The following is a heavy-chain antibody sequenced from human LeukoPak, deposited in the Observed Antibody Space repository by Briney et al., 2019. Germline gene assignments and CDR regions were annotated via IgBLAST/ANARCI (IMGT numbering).Heavy chain of an antibody. D-gene: IGHD4-17*01. CDR1: GYTFTGYY. Sequence: ASVKVSCKASGYTFTGYYMHWVRQATGQRLEWMGWINAGNGNTKYSQKFQGRDTITRDTSASTAYMELSSLRSEDTAVYYCARGTGGDYVFFDYWGQGTLVTVSS. V-gene: IGHV1-3*01. CDR2: INAGNGNT. J-gene: IGHJ4*02. CDR3: ARGTGGDYVFFDY.